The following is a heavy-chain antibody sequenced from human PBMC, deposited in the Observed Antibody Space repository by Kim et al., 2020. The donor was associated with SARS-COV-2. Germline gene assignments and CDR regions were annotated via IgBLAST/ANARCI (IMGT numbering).Heavy chain of an antibody. J-gene: IGHJ4*02. CDR2: ISGSGGST. CDR1: GFTFSSYA. V-gene: IGHV3-23*01. Sequence: GGSLRLSCAASGFTFSSYAMSWVRQAPGKGLEWVSAISGSGGSTYYADSVKGRFTISRDNSKNTLYLQMNSLRAEDTAVYYCAIEYGDPDIVLRGGYFDYWGQGTLITVS. CDR3: AIEYGDPDIVLRGGYFDY. D-gene: IGHD2-8*01.